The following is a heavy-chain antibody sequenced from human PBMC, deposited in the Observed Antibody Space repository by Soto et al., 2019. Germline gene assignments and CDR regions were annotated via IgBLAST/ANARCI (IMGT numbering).Heavy chain of an antibody. CDR3: VKDRSDTWSFDY. J-gene: IGHJ4*02. D-gene: IGHD2-8*02. Sequence: HPGGSLRLSCAASVFAVDNKYMTWVRQAPGKGLEWLAVVTHDGTLYPYADSVKGRFSISRDNSRKTLYLQMNGLRPEDTAVYYCVKDRSDTWSFDYWGQGTLVTVSS. V-gene: IGHV3-30*18. CDR2: VTHDGTL. CDR1: VFAVDNKY.